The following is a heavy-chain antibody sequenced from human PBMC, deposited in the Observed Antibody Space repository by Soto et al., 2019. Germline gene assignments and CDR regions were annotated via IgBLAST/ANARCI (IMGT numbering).Heavy chain of an antibody. CDR1: GYTFTNFG. D-gene: IGHD3-22*01. J-gene: IGHJ4*02. CDR3: GKVSTYYYDSTFDY. V-gene: IGHV1-18*01. CDR2: ISAYNGNT. Sequence: GASVKVSCKASGYTFTNFGISWVRQAPGQGLEWMGWISAYNGNTNYAQNFQGRVTMTTDTSTSTAYMELNSLRAEDTAVYYCGKVSTYYYDSTFDYWGQGTLVTVSS.